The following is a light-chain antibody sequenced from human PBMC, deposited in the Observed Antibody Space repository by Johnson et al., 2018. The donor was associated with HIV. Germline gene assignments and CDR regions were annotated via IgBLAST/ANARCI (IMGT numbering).Light chain of an antibody. CDR3: GTWDTSLSAGGV. V-gene: IGLV1-51*01. CDR2: DNN. CDR1: SSNIGNNY. Sequence: QSVLTQSPSVSAAPGQKVTISCSGSSSNIGNNYVSWYQQLPGTAPKLLIYDNNKRPSGIPDRFSGSKSGTSATLGITGLQTGDEADDYCGTWDTSLSAGGVFGTGTKVTVL. J-gene: IGLJ1*01.